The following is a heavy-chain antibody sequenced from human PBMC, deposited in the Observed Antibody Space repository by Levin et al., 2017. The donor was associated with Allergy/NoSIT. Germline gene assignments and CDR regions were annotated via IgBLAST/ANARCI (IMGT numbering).Heavy chain of an antibody. CDR1: GFTFSNAW. CDR3: TTDHPYGDYPLYFDY. D-gene: IGHD4-17*01. J-gene: IGHJ4*02. Sequence: GESLKISCAASGFTFSNAWMSWVRQAPGKGLEWVGRIKSKTDGGTTDYAAPVKGRFTISRDDSKNTLYLQMNSLKTEDTAVYYCTTDHPYGDYPLYFDYWGQGTLVTVSS. CDR2: IKSKTDGGTT. V-gene: IGHV3-15*01.